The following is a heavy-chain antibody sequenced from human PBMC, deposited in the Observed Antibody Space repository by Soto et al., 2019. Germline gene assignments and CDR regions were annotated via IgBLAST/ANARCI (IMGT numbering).Heavy chain of an antibody. V-gene: IGHV2-5*02. CDR1: GFSLSTSGVG. Sequence: HITLKEAGPTLVRPTQTLTLTCAFSGFSLSTSGVGVGWIRQPPGKALEWLAGIYWDDSKHYSPSLRSRLTITKDTSKNQVVLTMTNMDPMDTGTYYCAHKGPEDWPLDYWGQGTLVTVSS. CDR3: AHKGPEDWPLDY. D-gene: IGHD3-9*01. CDR2: IYWDDSK. J-gene: IGHJ4*02.